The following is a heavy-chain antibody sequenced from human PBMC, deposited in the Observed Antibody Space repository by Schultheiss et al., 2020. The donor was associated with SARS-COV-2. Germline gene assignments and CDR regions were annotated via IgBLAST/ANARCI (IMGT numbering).Heavy chain of an antibody. CDR2: ISYDGSNK. CDR1: GFTFSSYA. V-gene: IGHV3-30*04. D-gene: IGHD6-6*01. Sequence: GESLKISCAASGFTFSSYAMHWVRQAPGKGLEWVAVISYDGSNKYYADSVKGRFTISRDNAKNSLYLQMNSLRAEDTAVYYCARDLSSSARIYYYGMDVWGQGTTVTVSS. J-gene: IGHJ6*02. CDR3: ARDLSSSARIYYYGMDV.